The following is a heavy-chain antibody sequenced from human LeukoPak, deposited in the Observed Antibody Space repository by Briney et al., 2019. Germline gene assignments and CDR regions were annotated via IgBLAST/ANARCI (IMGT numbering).Heavy chain of an antibody. V-gene: IGHV1-8*02. CDR3: ARGAGRRTSIFGEGVTYLDP. D-gene: IGHD3-3*01. J-gene: IGHJ5*02. Sequence: ALVKVSCKASGYTFSTFDINWVRQASGQGLEWMGWMDPQSGKTRFAQRFQGRVLMTSDTSISTAYMELSSLRSEDTAVYYCARGAGRRTSIFGEGVTYLDPWGQGTLVIVSS. CDR2: MDPQSGKT. CDR1: GYTFSTFD.